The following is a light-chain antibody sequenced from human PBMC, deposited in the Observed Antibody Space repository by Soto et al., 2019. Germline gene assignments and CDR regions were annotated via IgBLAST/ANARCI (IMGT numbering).Light chain of an antibody. V-gene: IGLV1-36*01. Sequence: QSVLTQPPSVSEAPRQRVTISCSGSSSNVGNNAVNWYQQLPGKAPKLLIYYDDLLPSGVSDRFSGSKSGTSAYLAISGLQSEDEADYYCAVWDDNLNGPVFGGGTKLTVL. CDR3: AVWDDNLNGPV. CDR2: YDD. CDR1: SSNVGNNA. J-gene: IGLJ2*01.